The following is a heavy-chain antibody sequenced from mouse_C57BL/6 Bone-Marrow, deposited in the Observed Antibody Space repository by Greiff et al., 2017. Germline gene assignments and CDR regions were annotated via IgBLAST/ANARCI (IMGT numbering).Heavy chain of an antibody. Sequence: QVHVKQPGAELVMPGASVKMSCKASGYTFPSYTMHWVKQRPGPGLEWIGYINPSSGYTKYNQKFKDKATLTADKSSSTAYMQLSSLTSEDSAVYYCARRNYGGYWGQGATLTVSS. D-gene: IGHD1-1*01. V-gene: IGHV1S26*01. J-gene: IGHJ2*01. CDR3: ARRNYGGY. CDR1: GYTFPSYT. CDR2: INPSSGYT.